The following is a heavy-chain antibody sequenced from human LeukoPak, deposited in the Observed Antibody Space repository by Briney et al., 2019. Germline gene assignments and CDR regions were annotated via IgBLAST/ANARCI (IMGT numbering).Heavy chain of an antibody. D-gene: IGHD3-10*01. J-gene: IGHJ4*02. CDR1: GGTFGSYA. Sequence: ASVKVSCKASGGTFGSYAISWVRQAPGQGLEWMGGIIPIFGTANYAQKFKGRVTITADESTSTAYMELSSLRSEDTAVYYCARSKNSGTYHNWAYWGRGTLVTVSS. CDR2: IIPIFGTA. CDR3: ARSKNSGTYHNWAY. V-gene: IGHV1-69*13.